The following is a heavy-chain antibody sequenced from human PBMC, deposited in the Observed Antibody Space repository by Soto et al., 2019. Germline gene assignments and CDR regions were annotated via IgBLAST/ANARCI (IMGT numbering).Heavy chain of an antibody. CDR2: IKQDGSEK. J-gene: IGHJ4*02. D-gene: IGHD4-17*01. V-gene: IGHV3-7*03. CDR1: GFTVSSNY. CDR3: ARRDGDPYCDY. Sequence: EVQLVESGGGLIQPGGSLRLSCAASGFTVSSNYMRWVRQAPGKGLEWVANIKQDGSEKYYVDSGKGRFTISRDNAKNSLYLQMNSLRAEDTAVYYCARRDGDPYCDYWGQGTLVTVSS.